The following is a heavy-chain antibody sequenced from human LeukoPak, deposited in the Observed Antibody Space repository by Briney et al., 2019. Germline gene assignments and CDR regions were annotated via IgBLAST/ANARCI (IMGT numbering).Heavy chain of an antibody. CDR1: GFTFSSYA. V-gene: IGHV3-23*01. CDR3: AKPGPDSSPPHY. CDR2: ISGSGGST. J-gene: IGHJ4*02. Sequence: GGSLRPSCAASGFTFSSYAMSWVRQAPGKGLEWVSAISGSGGSTYYADSVKGRFTISRNNSKNTLYLQMNSLRAEDTTVYYCAKPGPDSSPPHYWGQGTLVTVSS. D-gene: IGHD6-13*01.